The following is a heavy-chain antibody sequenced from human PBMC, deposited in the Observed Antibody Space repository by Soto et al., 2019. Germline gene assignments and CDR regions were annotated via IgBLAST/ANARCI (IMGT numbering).Heavy chain of an antibody. Sequence: QVHLVQSGAEVRKPGSSVKVSCKTPGGTFSTYTIYWVRQAPGQGLEWMGRIIPLFGTTRYAQNFQDRVTITAEESTSTTYMELSSLRAEDTALYYCARRLDDRADEGFDVWGEGTAVTVSA. CDR1: GGTFSTYT. V-gene: IGHV1-69*18. D-gene: IGHD3-16*01. J-gene: IGHJ3*01. CDR3: ARRLDDRADEGFDV. CDR2: IIPLFGTT.